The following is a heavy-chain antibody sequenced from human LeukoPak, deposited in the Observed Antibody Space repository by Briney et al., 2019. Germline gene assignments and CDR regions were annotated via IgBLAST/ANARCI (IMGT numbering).Heavy chain of an antibody. CDR2: IGGSNGIT. V-gene: IGHV3-23*01. J-gene: IGHJ4*02. D-gene: IGHD5-12*01. CDR1: GFTFGNYG. CDR3: ARNENSGWGYFDY. Sequence: GGSLRLSCAVSGFTFGNYGMHWVRQAPGKGLEWVSVIGGSNGITFYVGSVKGRFTISRDNSKDTLYLQMNSLRAEDTAVYYCARNENSGWGYFDYWGQGTLVTVSS.